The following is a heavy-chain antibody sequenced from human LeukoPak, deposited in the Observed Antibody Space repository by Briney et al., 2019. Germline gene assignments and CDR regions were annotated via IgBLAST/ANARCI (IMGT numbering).Heavy chain of an antibody. J-gene: IGHJ5*02. CDR1: GFTFNRYN. CDR2: ISTSSSYI. D-gene: IGHD2-15*01. V-gene: IGHV3-21*01. CDR3: ARGADGVSSNSRGWFDP. Sequence: GGSLRLSCAASGFTFNRYNMNWVRRAPGKGLEWVSSISTSSSYIYYADSVRGRFTISRDNAKKSLYLQMNSLRAEDTAVYSCARGADGVSSNSRGWFDPWGQGTLVTVSS.